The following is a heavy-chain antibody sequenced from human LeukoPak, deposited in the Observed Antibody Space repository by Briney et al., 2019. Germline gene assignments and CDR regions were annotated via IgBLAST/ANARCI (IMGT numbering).Heavy chain of an antibody. V-gene: IGHV4-31*03. CDR1: GASISSGGYY. D-gene: IGHD2-2*01. J-gene: IGHJ1*01. CDR3: ARGPHCSSTSCYSEYFHH. CDR2: ISYSGSP. Sequence: SQTLSLTCTVSGASISSGGYYWSWIRQHPGKGLEWIGYISYSGSPYYNPSLKSRVTMSVDTSRNQFSLKLSSVTAADTAVYYCARGPHCSSTSCYSEYFHHWGQGTLVTVSS.